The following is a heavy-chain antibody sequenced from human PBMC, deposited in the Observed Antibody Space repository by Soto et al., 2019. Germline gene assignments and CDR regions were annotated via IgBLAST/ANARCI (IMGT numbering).Heavy chain of an antibody. D-gene: IGHD4-17*01. CDR2: IGTLGDK. CDR3: VRGRSNDYKSNPTPIFDP. CDR1: QFIFDKYD. V-gene: IGHV3-13*01. J-gene: IGHJ5*02. Sequence: GGSLRLSCAASQFIFDKYDMHWVRQATGKGLEWVSGIGTLGDKYYSASVRGRFTIIRENAKNSVHLQMNALTDGDTGLYYCVRGRSNDYKSNPTPIFDPSGQGTLVTVSS.